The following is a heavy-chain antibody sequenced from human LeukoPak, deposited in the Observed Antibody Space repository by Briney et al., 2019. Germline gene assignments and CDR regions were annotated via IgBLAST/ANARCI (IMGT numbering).Heavy chain of an antibody. D-gene: IGHD7-27*01. CDR3: ARVNLTGDLSLYFDY. CDR2: ISSSGSTI. J-gene: IGHJ4*02. CDR1: GFTFSDYY. V-gene: IGHV3-11*01. Sequence: GGSLRLSCAASGFTFSDYYMSWIRQAPGKGLEWVSYISSSGSTIYYADSVKGRFTISRDNAKNSLYLQMNSLRAEDTAVYYCARVNLTGDLSLYFDYWGQGTLVTVSS.